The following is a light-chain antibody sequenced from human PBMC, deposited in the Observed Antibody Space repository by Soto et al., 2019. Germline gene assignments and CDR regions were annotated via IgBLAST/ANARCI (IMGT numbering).Light chain of an antibody. CDR3: QQYSNWPQT. J-gene: IGKJ1*01. CDR2: GAS. V-gene: IGKV3-15*01. Sequence: EIVMTQSPATLSVSPGGRATLSCRASQSVSANLAWYQQKPGQAPRLLIYGASTRATGIPARFSGSGSGTGFTLTISSLQSEDFAVYYCQQYSNWPQTFGQGTKVDI. CDR1: QSVSAN.